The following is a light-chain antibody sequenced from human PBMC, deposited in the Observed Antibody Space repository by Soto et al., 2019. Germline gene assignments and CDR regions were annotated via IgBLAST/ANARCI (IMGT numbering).Light chain of an antibody. CDR3: CSYAGYSSFV. V-gene: IGLV2-11*01. CDR1: SF. Sequence: QSALTQPRSVSGSPGQSVTISCAGTSFVSWYQQHPGKVPKLLIYDVNKRSSGVPDRFSGSKSGSTASLTISGLQADDEADYYCCSYAGYSSFVFGTGTKVTVL. CDR2: DVN. J-gene: IGLJ1*01.